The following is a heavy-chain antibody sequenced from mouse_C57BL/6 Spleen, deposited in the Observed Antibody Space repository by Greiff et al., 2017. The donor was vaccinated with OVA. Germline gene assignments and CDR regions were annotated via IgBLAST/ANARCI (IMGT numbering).Heavy chain of an antibody. CDR3: AKHGTYYYGSRYWYFDV. CDR1: GFSLTRYG. V-gene: IGHV2-9*01. J-gene: IGHJ1*03. CDR2: IWGGGST. D-gene: IGHD1-1*01. Sequence: VKLQESGPGLVAPSQSLSITCTVSGFSLTRYGVDWVRQPPGKGLEWLGVIWGGGSTNYNSALMSRLSISKDNSKSQVFLKMNSLQTDDTAMYYCAKHGTYYYGSRYWYFDVWGTGTTVTVSS.